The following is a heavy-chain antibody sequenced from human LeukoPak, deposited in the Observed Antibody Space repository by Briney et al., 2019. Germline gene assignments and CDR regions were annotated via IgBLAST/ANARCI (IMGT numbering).Heavy chain of an antibody. V-gene: IGHV4-34*01. CDR1: GGSFTGYN. CDR3: ARAVSGYYDSSGYYSRSRYYYYYYMDV. J-gene: IGHJ6*03. D-gene: IGHD3-22*01. CDR2: INHSGVA. Sequence: SETLSLTCAVYGGSFTGYNWNWIRQPPGKGLEWIGEINHSGVAKYNPSLKSRLTISVDTSKNQFSLKLSSVTAADTAVYYCARAVSGYYDSSGYYSRSRYYYYYYMDVWGKGTTVTVSS.